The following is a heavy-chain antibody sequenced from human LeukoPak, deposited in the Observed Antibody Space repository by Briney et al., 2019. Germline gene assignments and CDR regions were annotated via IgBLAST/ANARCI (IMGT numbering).Heavy chain of an antibody. V-gene: IGHV3-23*01. Sequence: GGSLRLSCAASGFTFSSYAMSWVRQAPGKGLEWVSAISGSGGSTYYADSVKGRFTISRHNSKNTLYLQMNSLRAEDTAVYYCAKYQTGGRLVPAAIPFDYWGQGTLVTVSS. J-gene: IGHJ4*02. CDR2: ISGSGGST. CDR1: GFTFSSYA. D-gene: IGHD2-2*02. CDR3: AKYQTGGRLVPAAIPFDY.